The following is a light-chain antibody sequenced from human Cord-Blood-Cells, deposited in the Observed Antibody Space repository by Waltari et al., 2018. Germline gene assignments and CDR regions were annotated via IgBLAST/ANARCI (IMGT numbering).Light chain of an antibody. V-gene: IGLV2-14*03. CDR2: DVS. J-gene: IGLJ3*02. CDR3: ISDTSSSTWV. CDR1: SSDVGGYNY. Sequence: QSALTQPASVSGSPGQSITMSCTGTSSDVGGYNYVSWYQIHPCQAPKPMIFDVSNRPSGVSTLFSGPKSGNTASLTISGLQAEDEAYYYCISDTSSSTWVFGGGTKLTVL.